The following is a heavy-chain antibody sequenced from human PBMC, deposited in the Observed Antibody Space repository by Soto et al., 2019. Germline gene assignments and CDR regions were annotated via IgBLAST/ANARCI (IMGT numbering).Heavy chain of an antibody. J-gene: IGHJ5*02. D-gene: IGHD3-10*01. CDR3: ARDFSRWFGEPSLVAFDP. V-gene: IGHV1-69*04. CDR1: GGTFSSYT. CDR2: IIPILGIA. Sequence: SVKVSCKASGGTFSSYTISWVRQAPGQGLEWMGRIIPILGIANYAQKFQGRVTITADKSTSTAYMELSSLRSEDTAVYYCARDFSRWFGEPSLVAFDPWGQGTLVTVSS.